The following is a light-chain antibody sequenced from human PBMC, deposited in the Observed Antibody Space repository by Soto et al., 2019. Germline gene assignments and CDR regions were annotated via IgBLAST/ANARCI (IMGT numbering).Light chain of an antibody. CDR2: DVD. Sequence: QSALTQPRSVSGSPGQSVTISCTGTSSDVGGYNYVSWYQHQTGKAPKLMIYDVDRRPSGVPGRFSGSKSGNTASLTISGLQAEDEADYYCCSNAGSYPFVFGTGTKVTVL. J-gene: IGLJ1*01. V-gene: IGLV2-11*01. CDR1: SSDVGGYNY. CDR3: CSNAGSYPFV.